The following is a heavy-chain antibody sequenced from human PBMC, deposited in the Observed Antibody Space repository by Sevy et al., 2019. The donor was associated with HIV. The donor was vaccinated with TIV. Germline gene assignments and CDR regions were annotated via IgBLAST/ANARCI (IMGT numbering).Heavy chain of an antibody. D-gene: IGHD1-1*01. CDR3: ALANARGRGYS. CDR1: GGSITSLY. CDR2: IYYNGHI. V-gene: IGHV4-59*08. Sequence: SETLSLTCTVSGGSITSLYWNWIRQPPGKGLEWIANIYYNGHINYNPSLKCRVTLSLDTSKNQFSLRLSSVTAADTAMYYCALANARGRGYSWGQGTLVTASS. J-gene: IGHJ4*02.